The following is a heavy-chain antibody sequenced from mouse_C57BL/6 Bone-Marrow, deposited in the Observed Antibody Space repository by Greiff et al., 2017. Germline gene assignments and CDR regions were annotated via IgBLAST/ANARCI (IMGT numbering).Heavy chain of an antibody. CDR2: INPSSGYT. CDR1: GYTFTSYW. D-gene: IGHD1-1*01. CDR3: SRMYYCSGYFDV. V-gene: IGHV1-7*01. Sequence: VQLQQSGAELAKPGASVKLSCKASGYTFTSYWMHWVKQRPGQGLEWLGYINPSSGYTKYNQKFKDKATLTADKSSRTAYMQLRSLTHGDSAVSYVSRMYYCSGYFDVWGTGTTATVSS. J-gene: IGHJ1*03.